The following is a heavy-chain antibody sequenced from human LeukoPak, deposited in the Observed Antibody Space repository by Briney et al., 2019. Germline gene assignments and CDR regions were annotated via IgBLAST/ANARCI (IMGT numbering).Heavy chain of an antibody. CDR3: AKGGQTWRVPFDY. V-gene: IGHV3-23*01. J-gene: IGHJ4*02. D-gene: IGHD6-19*01. Sequence: QPGGSLRLSCAASDFSFITYAMSWVRQAPGKGLEWVSTISGGGDATYYADSVKGRFTISRDNSKNTLYLQMNSLRAEDTAIYYCAKGGQTWRVPFDYWGQGTLVTVSS. CDR2: ISGGGDAT. CDR1: DFSFITYA.